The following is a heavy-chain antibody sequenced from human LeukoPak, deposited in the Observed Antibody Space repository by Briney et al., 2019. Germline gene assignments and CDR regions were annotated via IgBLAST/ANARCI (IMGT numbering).Heavy chain of an antibody. J-gene: IGHJ4*02. CDR2: IYYSGST. CDR3: ARRSSYGGVDY. Sequence: KASETLSLTCTVSGGSIGSYYWSWIRQPPGKGLEWIGYIYYSGSTNYNPSLKSRVTISVDTSKNQFSLKLSSVTAADTAVYYCARRSSYGGVDYWGQGTLVTVSS. V-gene: IGHV4-59*08. CDR1: GGSIGSYY. D-gene: IGHD4-23*01.